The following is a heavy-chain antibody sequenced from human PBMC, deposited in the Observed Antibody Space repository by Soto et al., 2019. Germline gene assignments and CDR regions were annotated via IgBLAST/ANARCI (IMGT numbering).Heavy chain of an antibody. D-gene: IGHD6-19*01. CDR3: ARGVAGSGFDL. V-gene: IGHV6-1*01. Sequence: PSQTLSLTCAISGDSVSSNTAAWNWIRSSPSRGLEWLGRTYYRSNWRHDYAVSVKSRITVNPDTSKNHCSLQLNSVTPDDTAVYYCARGVAGSGFDLWGQGTLVTVPS. CDR2: TYYRSNWRH. CDR1: GDSVSSNTAA. J-gene: IGHJ4*02.